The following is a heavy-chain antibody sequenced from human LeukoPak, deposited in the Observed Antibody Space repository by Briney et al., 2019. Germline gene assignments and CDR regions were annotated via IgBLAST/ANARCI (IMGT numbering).Heavy chain of an antibody. Sequence: ASVKVSCKVSGYTLTELSMHWVRQAPGKGLEWMGGFDPEDGETIYAQKFQGRVTMTEDTSTDTAYMELSSLRSEDAAVYYCATLSGSYSDAFDIWGQGTMVTVSS. CDR1: GYTLTELS. J-gene: IGHJ3*02. CDR3: ATLSGSYSDAFDI. CDR2: FDPEDGET. V-gene: IGHV1-24*01. D-gene: IGHD1-26*01.